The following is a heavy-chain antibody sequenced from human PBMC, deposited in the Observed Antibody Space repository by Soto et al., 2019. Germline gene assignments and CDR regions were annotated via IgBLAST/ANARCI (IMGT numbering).Heavy chain of an antibody. Sequence: SGPTLVNPTQTLTLTCTFSGFSLSTSGVGVGWIRQPPGKALEWLALIYWNDDKRYSPSLKSGLTITKDTSKNQVVLTMTNMDPVDTATYYCAHRLGPPIVLTYYYGMDVWGQGTTVTVSS. CDR3: AHRLGPPIVLTYYYGMDV. V-gene: IGHV2-5*01. J-gene: IGHJ6*02. CDR1: GFSLSTSGVG. CDR2: IYWNDDK. D-gene: IGHD2-8*01.